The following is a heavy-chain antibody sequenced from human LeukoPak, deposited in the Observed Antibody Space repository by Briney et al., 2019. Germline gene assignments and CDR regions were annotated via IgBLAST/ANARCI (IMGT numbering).Heavy chain of an antibody. J-gene: IGHJ6*03. D-gene: IGHD4-17*01. CDR2: IKQDVSEK. V-gene: IGHV3-7*03. CDR1: GFTFSSYW. CDR3: ARDGPYGDYVGGDYYYYMDV. Sequence: GGSLRLSCAASGFTFSSYWMTWVRQAPGKGLEWVANIKQDVSEKYYVDSVKGRFTISRDNAKNSVYLQMNSLRAEDTALYYCARDGPYGDYVGGDYYYYMDVWGKGTTVTVSS.